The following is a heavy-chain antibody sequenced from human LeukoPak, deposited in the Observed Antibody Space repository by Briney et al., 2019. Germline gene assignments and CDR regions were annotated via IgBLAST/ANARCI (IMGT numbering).Heavy chain of an antibody. CDR3: ARGRYSGSYYPAKYFDY. V-gene: IGHV1-2*02. CDR2: VTPNSGGT. CDR1: GYTFTAYY. J-gene: IGHJ4*02. Sequence: ASVKVSCKASGYTFTAYYVHWVRQAPGQGLEWMGWVTPNSGGTKYAQKLQGRVTMTTDTSTSTAYMELRSLRSDDTAVYYCARGRYSGSYYPAKYFDYWGQGTLVTVSS. D-gene: IGHD1-26*01.